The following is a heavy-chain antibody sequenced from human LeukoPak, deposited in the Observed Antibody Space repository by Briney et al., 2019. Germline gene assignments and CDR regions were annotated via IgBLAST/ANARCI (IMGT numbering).Heavy chain of an antibody. V-gene: IGHV4-4*07. Sequence: SGTLSLTCTVSGGSLSSYNWSCVRQTAGEGLGRSGRIYISGGTNYNPSPTRRATMSLETSKKQCSLKRRSVTAAETAVYYCARMYYYDRSGPPFSFFHLWPRGPLVRLSS. CDR2: IYISGGT. CDR1: GGSLSSYN. D-gene: IGHD3-22*01. CDR3: ARMYYYDRSGPPFSFFHL. J-gene: IGHJ5*02.